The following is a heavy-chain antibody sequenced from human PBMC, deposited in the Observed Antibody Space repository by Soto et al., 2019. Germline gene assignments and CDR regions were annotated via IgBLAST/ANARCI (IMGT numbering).Heavy chain of an antibody. V-gene: IGHV3-64D*06. CDR3: VKDELIAAARRYYFDX. Sequence: RLSCSASGCTFSSYAMHWVRQAPGKGLEYVSAISSNGGSTYYADSVKVRFTISRDNSKNTLYLKMSSLRAEDTDVYYCVKDELIAAARRYYFDXWGQGTLVTVS. CDR1: GCTFSSYA. D-gene: IGHD6-13*01. J-gene: IGHJ4*02. CDR2: ISSNGGST.